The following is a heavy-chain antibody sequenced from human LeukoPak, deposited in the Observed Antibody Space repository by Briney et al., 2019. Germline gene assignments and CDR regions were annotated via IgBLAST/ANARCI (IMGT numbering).Heavy chain of an antibody. CDR1: GFTFSSYS. V-gene: IGHV3-48*01. Sequence: GGSLRLSCAASGFTFSSYSMNWVRQAPGKGLEWGSYISSSSSTIYYADSVKGRFTISRDNAKNSLYLQMNSLRVEDTAVYYCAREKEPFWSGYYIGYWGQGTLVTVSS. CDR2: ISSSSSTI. D-gene: IGHD3-3*01. J-gene: IGHJ4*02. CDR3: AREKEPFWSGYYIGY.